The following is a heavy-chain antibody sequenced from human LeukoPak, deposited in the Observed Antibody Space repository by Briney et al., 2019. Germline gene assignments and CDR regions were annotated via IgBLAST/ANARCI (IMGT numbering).Heavy chain of an antibody. V-gene: IGHV1-69*05. Sequence: WSSVKVSCKASGGTFSSYAISWVREAPGQGLEWMGRIIPIFGTANYAQKFQGRVTITTDESTSTAYMELSSLRSEDTAVYYCARCRYSGYDHGGYYYYMDVWGKGTTVSVSS. CDR1: GGTFSSYA. CDR3: ARCRYSGYDHGGYYYYMDV. CDR2: IIPIFGTA. D-gene: IGHD5-12*01. J-gene: IGHJ6*03.